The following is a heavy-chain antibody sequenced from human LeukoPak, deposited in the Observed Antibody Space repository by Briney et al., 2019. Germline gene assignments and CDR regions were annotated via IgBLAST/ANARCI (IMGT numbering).Heavy chain of an antibody. CDR3: ATYDQKLAFDN. CDR1: GGSISRYY. J-gene: IGHJ4*02. CDR2: IYRSGST. D-gene: IGHD6-13*01. Sequence: SETLSLTCGVSGGSISRYYWNWIRQPAGTGLEWIGRIYRSGSTNYNPFLNSRVTMSVDTSKKHFSLRLNSVTAADTAVYYCATYDQKLAFDNWGQGTLVTVSS. V-gene: IGHV4-4*07.